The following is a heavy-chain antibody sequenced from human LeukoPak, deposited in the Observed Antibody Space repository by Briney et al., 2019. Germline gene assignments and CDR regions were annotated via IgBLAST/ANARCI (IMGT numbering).Heavy chain of an antibody. Sequence: GASVKVSCKASGYTFTSYGISWVRQAPGQGLEWMGWISAYNGNTNYAQKLQGRVTMTTDTSTSTAYMELRSLRSDDTAVYYCASIVPPSHSSGWYLGAFDIWGQGTMVTVSS. CDR3: ASIVPPSHSSGWYLGAFDI. CDR2: ISAYNGNT. J-gene: IGHJ3*02. V-gene: IGHV1-18*01. CDR1: GYTFTSYG. D-gene: IGHD6-19*01.